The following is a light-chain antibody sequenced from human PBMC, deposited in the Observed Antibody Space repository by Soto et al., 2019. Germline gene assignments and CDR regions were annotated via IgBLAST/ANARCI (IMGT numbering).Light chain of an antibody. J-gene: IGKJ1*01. V-gene: IGKV1-5*03. CDR3: QHWHDYSWT. Sequence: DIHMTQSPSTLSASVGDRVTITCRASQSISIWLAWYQQKPGKAPNLLIYKTSSLETGVPSRFSGSGSGTEFTLTISSLQPDDLATYYCQHWHDYSWTFGQGTKGEVK. CDR2: KTS. CDR1: QSISIW.